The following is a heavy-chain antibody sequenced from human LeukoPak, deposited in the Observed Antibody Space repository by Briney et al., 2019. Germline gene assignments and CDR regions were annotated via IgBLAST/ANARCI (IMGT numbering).Heavy chain of an antibody. D-gene: IGHD2-8*01. CDR1: GFTFSSYS. V-gene: IGHV3-21*01. Sequence: GGSLRLSCAASGFTFSSYSMNWVRQAPGKGLEWVSSISSSSSYIYYADSVKGRFTIPRDNAKNSLYLQMNSLRAEDTAVYYCARDHSYATRAEYFQHWGRAPWSPSPQ. CDR3: ARDHSYATRAEYFQH. J-gene: IGHJ1*01. CDR2: ISSSSSYI.